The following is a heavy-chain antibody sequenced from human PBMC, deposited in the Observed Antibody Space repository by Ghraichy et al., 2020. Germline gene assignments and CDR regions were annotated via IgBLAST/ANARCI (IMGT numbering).Heavy chain of an antibody. CDR1: GFTFSGSA. J-gene: IGHJ5*02. Sequence: GESLNISCTASGFTFSGSAMHWVRQASGKGLEWVGRIRSEANSYATAYAASVKGRFTISRDDSKNTAYLQMNSLKTEDTAVYFCTTSYNWFDPWGQGTLVTVSS. V-gene: IGHV3-73*01. CDR3: TTSYNWFDP. CDR2: IRSEANSYAT.